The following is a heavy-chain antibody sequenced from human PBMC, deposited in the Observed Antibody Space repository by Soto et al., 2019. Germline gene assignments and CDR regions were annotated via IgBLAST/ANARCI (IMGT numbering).Heavy chain of an antibody. CDR3: ARGRTVRDHDDFDL. J-gene: IGHJ4*02. CDR1: GFTFSSYS. V-gene: IGHV3-30-3*01. Sequence: QVQLVESGGGVDQPGRSLRLSCAASGFTFSSYSMHWVRQAPGKGLEWVAAMSYDGNSKYFADSVKGRFTISRDNSKNTLSLQMNSLGAEDSAVYYCARGRTVRDHDDFDLWGQGTLVTVSS. CDR2: MSYDGNSK. D-gene: IGHD2-21*01.